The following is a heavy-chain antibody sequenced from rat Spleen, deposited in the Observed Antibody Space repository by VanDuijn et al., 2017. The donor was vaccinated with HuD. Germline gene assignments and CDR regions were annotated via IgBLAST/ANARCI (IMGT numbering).Heavy chain of an antibody. Sequence: EVQLVESGGGLVQPGRSLKLSCAASGFTFSNYGMAWTRQAPTKGLEWVASISPSGGSTHYRDSVKGRFTISRDNAESTLYLQMNSLTSEDTATYYCTRGSLGSGRLNWFVYWGQGTLVTVSS. D-gene: IGHD4-6*01. J-gene: IGHJ3*01. V-gene: IGHV5-19*01. CDR3: TRGSLGSGRLNWFVY. CDR1: GFTFSNYG. CDR2: ISPSGGST.